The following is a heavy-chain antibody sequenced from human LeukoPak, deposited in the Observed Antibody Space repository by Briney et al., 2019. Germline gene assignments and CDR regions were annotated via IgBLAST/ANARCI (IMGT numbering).Heavy chain of an antibody. V-gene: IGHV3-53*01. Sequence: GGSLRLSCAASGXTFGDSYVTWVRQAPGKGLEWVSVIYSGGSTYYADSVKGRLTISRDNSKNTLYLQMNSLRAEDTAVYFCVATLGTTTIDYWGQGSLVTVSS. J-gene: IGHJ4*02. CDR2: IYSGGST. CDR1: GXTFGDSY. CDR3: VATLGTTTIDY. D-gene: IGHD2/OR15-2a*01.